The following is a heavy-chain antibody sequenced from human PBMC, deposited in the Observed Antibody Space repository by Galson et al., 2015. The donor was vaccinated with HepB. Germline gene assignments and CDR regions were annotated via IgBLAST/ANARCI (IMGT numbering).Heavy chain of an antibody. J-gene: IGHJ4*02. CDR3: ARRWFGDTTFDY. V-gene: IGHV1-18*01. Sequence: SVKVSCKASGYTFTSYGISWVRQAPGQGPEWMGWISAYNGNTNYAQKFQGRVTMTTDTSTSTAYMELRSLRSDDTAVYYCARRWFGDTTFDYWGQGTLVTVSS. CDR2: ISAYNGNT. CDR1: GYTFTSYG. D-gene: IGHD3-10*01.